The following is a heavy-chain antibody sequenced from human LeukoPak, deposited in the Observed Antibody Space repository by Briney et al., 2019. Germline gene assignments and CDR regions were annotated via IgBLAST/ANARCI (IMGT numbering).Heavy chain of an antibody. V-gene: IGHV1-46*01. Sequence: ASVKVSCKASGYTFTSYYMHWVRQAPGQGLEWMGIINPSGGSTSYAQKFQGRVTMTRDMSTSTVYMELSSLRSEDTAVYYCAREASDYYGSGSYSWFDPWGQGTLVTVSS. D-gene: IGHD3-10*01. CDR2: INPSGGST. CDR3: AREASDYYGSGSYSWFDP. J-gene: IGHJ5*02. CDR1: GYTFTSYY.